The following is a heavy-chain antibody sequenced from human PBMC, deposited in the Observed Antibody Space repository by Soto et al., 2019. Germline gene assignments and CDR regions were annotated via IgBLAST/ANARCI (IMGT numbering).Heavy chain of an antibody. J-gene: IGHJ5*02. CDR3: AKETRITMVRGNWFDP. Sequence: PGGSLRRSCAASGFTFSSYAISWVRHAPGKGLEWVSAISGSGGSTYYADSVKGRFTISRDNSKNTLYLQMNSLRAEDTAVYYCAKETRITMVRGNWFDPWGQGTLVTVSS. CDR1: GFTFSSYA. CDR2: ISGSGGST. D-gene: IGHD3-10*01. V-gene: IGHV3-23*01.